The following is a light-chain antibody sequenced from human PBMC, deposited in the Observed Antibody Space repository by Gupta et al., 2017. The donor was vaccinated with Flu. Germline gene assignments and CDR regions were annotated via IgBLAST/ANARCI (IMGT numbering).Light chain of an antibody. CDR1: QRISSY. CDR2: AAS. Sequence: DIQMTQSPSSLSASVGDRVTITCRASQRISSYLNWYQQKPGKAPNLLIFAASSLQSEVPSRFSGSGSGTDFTLTISRLQPEDFAIYYCQQSDNTPRTFGQGTKMQIK. V-gene: IGKV1-39*01. J-gene: IGKJ2*01. CDR3: QQSDNTPRT.